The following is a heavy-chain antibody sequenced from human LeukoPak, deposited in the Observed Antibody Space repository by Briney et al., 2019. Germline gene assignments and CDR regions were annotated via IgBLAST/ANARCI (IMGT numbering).Heavy chain of an antibody. J-gene: IGHJ6*02. CDR1: GFTFSSFA. CDR2: ISYDGNDK. CDR3: ARWGNGHPNLYYYYGMDV. V-gene: IGHV3-30*04. Sequence: PGRSLRLSCAASGFTFSSFAMHWVRQAPGKGLEWVAVISYDGNDKYYADSVKGRFTFSRDNSNNTLYLQMNSLRAEDTAVYYCARWGNGHPNLYYYYGMDVWGQGTTVTVSS. D-gene: IGHD1-14*01.